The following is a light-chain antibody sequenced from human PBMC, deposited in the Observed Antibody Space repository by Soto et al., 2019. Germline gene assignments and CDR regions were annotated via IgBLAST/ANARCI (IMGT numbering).Light chain of an antibody. CDR2: GAT. Sequence: EIVLTQSPGTLSLSPEERATLSCRASQSVSSSYLAWYQQKPSQAPSLLIYGATSRATCIPARFSGSGSGTDFTLTISRLEPEDFAVYYCQQYGSSPRAFVQGTKVEIK. CDR1: QSVSSSY. V-gene: IGKV3-20*01. J-gene: IGKJ1*01. CDR3: QQYGSSPRA.